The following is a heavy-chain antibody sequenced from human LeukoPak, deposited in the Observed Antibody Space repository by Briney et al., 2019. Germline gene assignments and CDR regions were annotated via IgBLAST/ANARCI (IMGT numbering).Heavy chain of an antibody. CDR1: GGSFSGHY. Sequence: PSETLSLTCAVYGGSFSGHYWSWIRQPPGKGLEWIGYIYYSGSTYYNPSLKSRVTISVDTSKNQFSLKLSSVTAADTAVYYCARHPLERIGNYYYSYGMDVWGPGTTVTVSS. V-gene: IGHV4-59*08. J-gene: IGHJ6*02. CDR2: IYYSGST. D-gene: IGHD1-1*01. CDR3: ARHPLERIGNYYYSYGMDV.